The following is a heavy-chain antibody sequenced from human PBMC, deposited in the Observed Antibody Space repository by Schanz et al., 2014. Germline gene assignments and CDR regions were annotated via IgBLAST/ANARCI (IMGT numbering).Heavy chain of an antibody. Sequence: QVQLVQSGAEVKKPGASVKVSCTASGFNFNNYDINWVRQATGQGLEWMGWISAYNGNTKYPQKLQGRVIMTTDTSTSTAYMELRSLRSDDTAVYYCARSAGRDFWSGYYTRFDYWGQGTLVTVSS. J-gene: IGHJ4*02. CDR2: ISAYNGNT. D-gene: IGHD3-3*01. CDR1: GFNFNNYD. CDR3: ARSAGRDFWSGYYTRFDY. V-gene: IGHV1-18*04.